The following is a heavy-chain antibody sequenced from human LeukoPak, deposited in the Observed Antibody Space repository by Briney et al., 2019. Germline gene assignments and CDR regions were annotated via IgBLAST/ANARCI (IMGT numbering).Heavy chain of an antibody. V-gene: IGHV1-18*01. D-gene: IGHD2-2*01. CDR2: ICAYNGNT. CDR1: GYTFTSYG. J-gene: IGHJ3*02. Sequence: ASVKVSFKASGYTFTSYGISLVRQAPGQGLGWMGWICAYNGNTNYAQKLQGRVTMTTDTSTSTAYMELRSLRSDDTAVYYCARDRLVVVPAAISGSNIWGQGTMVTVSS. CDR3: ARDRLVVVPAAISGSNI.